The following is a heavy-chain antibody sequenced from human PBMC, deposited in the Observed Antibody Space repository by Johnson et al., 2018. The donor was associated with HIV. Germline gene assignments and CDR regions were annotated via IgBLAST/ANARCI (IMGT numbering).Heavy chain of an antibody. Sequence: VQLVESGGGLVQPGGSLRLSCAASGFTVNNKYMRWVRQAPGKGLMWVSRINSDGSSTTYAYSVKGRFTIARDNAKNSLYLQMNSLRAEDTALYYCAKAIGGDPNDAFDIWGQGTMVTVSS. CDR2: INSDGSST. V-gene: IGHV3-74*02. J-gene: IGHJ3*02. CDR1: GFTVNNKY. D-gene: IGHD2-21*02. CDR3: AKAIGGDPNDAFDI.